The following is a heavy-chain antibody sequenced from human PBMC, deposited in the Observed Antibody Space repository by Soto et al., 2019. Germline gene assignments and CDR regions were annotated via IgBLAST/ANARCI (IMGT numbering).Heavy chain of an antibody. J-gene: IGHJ4*02. CDR1: GDSISGDYS. CDR3: ARGDIIRGAPIDY. V-gene: IGHV4-30-2*01. D-gene: IGHD3-10*01. CDR2: IYHSGST. Sequence: QVQLQESASGLVKPSETLSLTCGVSGDSISGDYSWHWIRRPPGEGLEWVGYIYHSGSTHYNPSLGSRVTMSVDTSKNLFSLKLTDVTAADSALYYCARGDIIRGAPIDYWGQGTLVTVS.